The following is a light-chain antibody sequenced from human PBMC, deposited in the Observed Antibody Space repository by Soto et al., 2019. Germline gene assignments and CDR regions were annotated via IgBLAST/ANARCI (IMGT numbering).Light chain of an antibody. CDR1: QSISSY. J-gene: IGKJ5*01. V-gene: IGKV1-39*01. CDR3: QQRSAWPPVT. CDR2: AAS. Sequence: DIQMTQSPSSLSASVGDRVTITCLASQSISSYLNWYQQKPGKAPKLLIYAASSLQSGVPSRFSGSGSGTDFTLTISGLEPEDFAVYYCQQRSAWPPVTFGQGTRLEIK.